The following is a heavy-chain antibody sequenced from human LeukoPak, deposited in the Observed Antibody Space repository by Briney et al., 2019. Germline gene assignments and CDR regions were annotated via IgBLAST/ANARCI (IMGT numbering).Heavy chain of an antibody. J-gene: IGHJ2*01. CDR2: IITSNGNS. Sequence: ASVKVSCKASGYTFTSYSIAWVRQAPGQGLEWMGWIITSNGNSSYAERLQGRVAMTTDTSTSTVYLELRSLRSDDTAVYYCARDGPIVVVPAASPGWYFDLWGRGTLVTVSS. CDR1: GYTFTSYS. D-gene: IGHD2-2*01. V-gene: IGHV1-18*01. CDR3: ARDGPIVVVPAASPGWYFDL.